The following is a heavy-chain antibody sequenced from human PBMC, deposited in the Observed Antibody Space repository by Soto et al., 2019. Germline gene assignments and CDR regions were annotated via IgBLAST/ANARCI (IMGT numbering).Heavy chain of an antibody. D-gene: IGHD5-18*01. Sequence: SETLSLTCTVSGGSISSSSYYWGWIRQPPGKGLEWIGSIYYSGSTYYNPSLKSRVTISVDTSKNQFSLKLSSVTAADTAVYYCARDLAYSYGSDNYYYGMDVWGQGPTVTVSS. CDR2: IYYSGST. J-gene: IGHJ6*02. V-gene: IGHV4-39*07. CDR3: ARDLAYSYGSDNYYYGMDV. CDR1: GGSISSSSYY.